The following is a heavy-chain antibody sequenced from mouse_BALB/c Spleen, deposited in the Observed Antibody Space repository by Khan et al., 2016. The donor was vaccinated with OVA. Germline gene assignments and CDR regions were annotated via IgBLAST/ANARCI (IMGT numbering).Heavy chain of an antibody. CDR3: AGDLSGSFAC. V-gene: IGHV5-6*01. CDR1: GFTFSSYS. D-gene: IGHD1-3*01. CDR2: ISSGGDYT. J-gene: IGHJ3*01. Sequence: EVELVESGGDLVKPGGSLKLSCAASGFTFSSYSMSCVRQPPHKRLVWVASISSGGDYTYYPDSVKGRFTISRDNAKNTLYLQMSDLKSEDTAMYYCAGDLSGSFACWGQGTQVTVST.